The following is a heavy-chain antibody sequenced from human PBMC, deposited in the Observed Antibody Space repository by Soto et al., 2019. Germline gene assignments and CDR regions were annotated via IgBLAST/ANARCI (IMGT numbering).Heavy chain of an antibody. CDR3: SRGGRSGGSCYSDPYFDL. Sequence: QVQLQQWGAGLLKPSETLSLTCAVYGGSFSGYYWSWIRQPPGKGLEWIGEINHSGSTNYNPSLKSRVTISVDTSKNQFSLKLRSVTAADTAVYYCSRGGRSGGSCYSDPYFDLWGRGTLVTVSS. V-gene: IGHV4-34*01. J-gene: IGHJ2*01. CDR1: GGSFSGYY. D-gene: IGHD2-15*01. CDR2: INHSGST.